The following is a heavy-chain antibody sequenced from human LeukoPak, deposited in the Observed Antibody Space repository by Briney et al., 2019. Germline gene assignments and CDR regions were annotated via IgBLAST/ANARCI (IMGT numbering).Heavy chain of an antibody. D-gene: IGHD3-22*01. Sequence: PGGSLRLSCAASGFTFSSYAMSWVRQAPGKGLEWVSAISGSGGSTYYADSVKGRFTISRDNSKNTLYLQMNSLRAEDTAVYYCARYYYDSSGYYFPPGYFDYWGQGTLVTVSS. CDR3: ARYYYDSSGYYFPPGYFDY. J-gene: IGHJ4*02. CDR2: ISGSGGST. V-gene: IGHV3-23*01. CDR1: GFTFSSYA.